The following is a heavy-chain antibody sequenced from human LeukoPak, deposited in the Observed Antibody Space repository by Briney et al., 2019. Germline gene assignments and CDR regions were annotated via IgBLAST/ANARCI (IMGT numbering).Heavy chain of an antibody. D-gene: IGHD3-10*01. CDR2: FDPEDGET. CDR1: GYTLTELS. Sequence: GASVKVSCKVSGYTLTELSMHWVRQAPGKGLEWMGGFDPEDGETIYAQKFQGRVTMTEDTSTDIAYMELSSLRSEDTAVYYCAYRSGSGAWSDPWGQGTLVTVSS. CDR3: AYRSGSGAWSDP. J-gene: IGHJ5*02. V-gene: IGHV1-24*01.